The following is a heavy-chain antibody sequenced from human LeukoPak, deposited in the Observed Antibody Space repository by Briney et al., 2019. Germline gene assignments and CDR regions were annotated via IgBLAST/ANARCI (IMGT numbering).Heavy chain of an antibody. D-gene: IGHD3-16*01. V-gene: IGHV1-18*01. Sequence: GASVKVSFQASGYTFTSYAFNWVRQAPGQGLEWVGWISAYNGNTKYAQKLQGRVTMTTDTSTNTAYMELRSLKSDDTAVYYCAREKAGDDVFDIWGKGTMVTVFS. CDR3: AREKAGDDVFDI. CDR2: ISAYNGNT. J-gene: IGHJ3*02. CDR1: GYTFTSYA.